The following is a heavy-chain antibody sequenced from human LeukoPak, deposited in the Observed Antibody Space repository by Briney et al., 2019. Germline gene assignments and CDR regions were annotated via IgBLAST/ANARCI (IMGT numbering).Heavy chain of an antibody. CDR2: ISSSSSYI. Sequence: PGGSLRLSCAASGLTFSSYSMNWVRQAPGKGLEWVSSISSSSSYIYYADSVKGRFTISRDNAKNSLYLQMNSLRAEDTAVYYCARDGSAIFGVGHDYWGQGTLVTVSS. V-gene: IGHV3-21*01. CDR1: GLTFSSYS. D-gene: IGHD3-3*01. J-gene: IGHJ4*02. CDR3: ARDGSAIFGVGHDY.